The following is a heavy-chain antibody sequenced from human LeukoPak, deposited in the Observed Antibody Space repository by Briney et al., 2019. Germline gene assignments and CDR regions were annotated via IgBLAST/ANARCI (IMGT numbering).Heavy chain of an antibody. V-gene: IGHV4-30-4*01. Sequence: SETLSLTCTVSGGSISSGDYYWSWIRQPPGKGLEWIGYIYYSGSTYYNPSLKSRVTISVDTSKNQFSLKLSSVTAADTAAFYCARAGDYYDSSGYSLDYWGQGTLVTVSS. CDR1: GGSISSGDYY. CDR2: IYYSGST. CDR3: ARAGDYYDSSGYSLDY. J-gene: IGHJ4*02. D-gene: IGHD3-22*01.